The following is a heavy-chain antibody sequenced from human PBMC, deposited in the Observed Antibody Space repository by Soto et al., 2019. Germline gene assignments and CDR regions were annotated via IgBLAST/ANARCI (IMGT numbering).Heavy chain of an antibody. CDR1: GYTFTSYD. Sequence: GASVKVSCKASGYTFTSYDINWVRQATGQGLEWMGWMNPNSGNTGYAQKFQGRVTMTRNTSISTAYMELSSLRSEDTAVYYCARGRYWYYDIVTGYYTDANWFDPWGQGTLVPVYS. CDR2: MNPNSGNT. V-gene: IGHV1-8*01. CDR3: ARGRYWYYDIVTGYYTDANWFDP. J-gene: IGHJ5*02. D-gene: IGHD3-9*01.